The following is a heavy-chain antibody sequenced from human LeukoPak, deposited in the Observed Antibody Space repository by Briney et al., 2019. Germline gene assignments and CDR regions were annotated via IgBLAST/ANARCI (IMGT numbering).Heavy chain of an antibody. Sequence: PGGSLRLSCAASGFTFSSYAMNWVRQAPGKGLEWVSGISGSGYSTYYADSVKGRFTISRDNSKETLCLQMNIRRAEDTAVYYCAKGPGSDFWSGSYPFDYWGQGTLVTVSS. J-gene: IGHJ4*02. D-gene: IGHD3-3*01. CDR2: ISGSGYST. CDR3: AKGPGSDFWSGSYPFDY. CDR1: GFTFSSYA. V-gene: IGHV3-23*01.